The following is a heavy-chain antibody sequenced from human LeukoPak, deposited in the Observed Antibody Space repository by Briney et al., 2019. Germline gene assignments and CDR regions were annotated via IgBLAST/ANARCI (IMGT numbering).Heavy chain of an antibody. CDR2: IKANSYGRTT. CDR3: ATSGRRWNYFDF. Sequence: GGPLRLSCAASGFPFSNAWKIWVRQAPGKGLEWIGRIKANSYGRTTDHAEPVKGRFNISRDDSGNTLYLHMYSLKNEDTAVYYCATSGRRWNYFDFGGQGTQVTVSS. D-gene: IGHD1-1*01. J-gene: IGHJ4*02. CDR1: GFPFSNAW. V-gene: IGHV3-15*01.